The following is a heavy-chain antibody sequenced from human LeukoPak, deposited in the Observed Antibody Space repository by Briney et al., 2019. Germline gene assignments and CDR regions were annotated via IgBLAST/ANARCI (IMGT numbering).Heavy chain of an antibody. D-gene: IGHD6-13*01. CDR2: INHSGST. V-gene: IGHV4-34*01. CDR1: GFTFSGAW. J-gene: IGHJ5*02. Sequence: GSLRLSCTASGFTFSGAWMTWVRQPPGKGLEWIGEINHSGSTNYNPSLKSRVTISVDTSKNQFSLKLSSVTAADTAVYYCARVPRLMYSSSWYGYNWFDPWGQGTLVTVSS. CDR3: ARVPRLMYSSSWYGYNWFDP.